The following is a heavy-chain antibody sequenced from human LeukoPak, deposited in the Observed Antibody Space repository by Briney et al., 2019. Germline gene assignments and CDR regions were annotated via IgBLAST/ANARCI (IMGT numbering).Heavy chain of an antibody. V-gene: IGHV4-38-2*02. D-gene: IGHD3-22*01. J-gene: IGHJ6*03. CDR2: IYHSGST. CDR1: GYSISSGYY. Sequence: TSETLSLTCTVSGYSISSGYYWGWIRQPPGKGLEWIGSIYHSGSTYYNPSLKSRVTISVDTSKNPFSLKLSSVTAADTAVYYCARAGGLDSSGYYYDVDYYYMDVWGKGTTVTVSS. CDR3: ARAGGLDSSGYYYDVDYYYMDV.